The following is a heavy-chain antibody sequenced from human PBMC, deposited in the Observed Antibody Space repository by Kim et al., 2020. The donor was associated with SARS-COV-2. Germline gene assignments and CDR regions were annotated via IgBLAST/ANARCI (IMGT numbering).Heavy chain of an antibody. V-gene: IGHV6-1*01. Sequence: SQTLSLTCAISGDSVSSNSAAWNWIRQSPSRGLEWLGRTYYRSQWYNDSAISVKSRITINPDTSKNEFSLQLNSVTPEDSAVYYCARDGDNTGRFDYWGQGTLVTVSS. J-gene: IGHJ4*02. D-gene: IGHD2-21*02. CDR1: GDSVSSNSAA. CDR2: TYYRSQWYN. CDR3: ARDGDNTGRFDY.